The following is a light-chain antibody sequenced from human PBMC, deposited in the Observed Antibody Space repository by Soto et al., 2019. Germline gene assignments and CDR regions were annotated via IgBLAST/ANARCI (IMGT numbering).Light chain of an antibody. V-gene: IGKV1-9*01. Sequence: DIQLTQSPSFLSASVGYRFTITCRASQGISSYLAWYQQKPGKAPNLLIHTASTLQSGVPSRFSGSGSGTEFTLTISSLQPDDFATYYCQHYNSYGTFGQGTTVDIK. CDR3: QHYNSYGT. J-gene: IGKJ1*01. CDR1: QGISSY. CDR2: TAS.